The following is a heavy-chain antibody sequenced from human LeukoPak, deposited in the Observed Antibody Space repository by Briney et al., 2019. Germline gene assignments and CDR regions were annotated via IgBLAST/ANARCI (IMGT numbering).Heavy chain of an antibody. CDR3: ATGQWLASIDY. D-gene: IGHD6-19*01. V-gene: IGHV3-21*01. CDR1: GFTFSDFD. J-gene: IGHJ4*02. CDR2: ISTSGSNT. Sequence: GGSLGLSCVASGFTFSDFDMNWVRQAPGKGLEWVSSISTSGSNTYYADSVRGRFTISRHNAKNSIYLQLSSLRAEDTAVYYCATGQWLASIDYWGQGTLVTVSS.